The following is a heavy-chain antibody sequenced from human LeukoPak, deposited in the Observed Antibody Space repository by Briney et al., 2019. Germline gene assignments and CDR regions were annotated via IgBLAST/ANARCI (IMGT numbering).Heavy chain of an antibody. CDR3: ARLNYDILTGYYNDY. CDR1: GGSISSYY. CDR2: IYYSGST. Sequence: SETLSLTCTVSGGSISSYYWSWIRQPPGKGLEWIGYIYYSGSTNYNPFLKSRVTISVDTSKNQFSLKLSSVTAADTAVYYCARLNYDILTGYYNDYWGQGTLVTVSS. V-gene: IGHV4-59*01. D-gene: IGHD3-9*01. J-gene: IGHJ4*02.